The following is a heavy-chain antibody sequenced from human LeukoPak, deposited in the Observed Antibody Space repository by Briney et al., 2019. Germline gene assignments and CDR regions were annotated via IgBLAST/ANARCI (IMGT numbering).Heavy chain of an antibody. CDR3: ARVGDHFHWNLDL. V-gene: IGHV3-53*01. J-gene: IGHJ2*01. Sequence: GGSLRLSCAASGFTASTYYMNWVRQAPGKGLEWVSIIYSGGTTYYADSVKGRFTISRDTSKNTLSLQMNSLRAENTAVYFCARVGDHFHWNLDLWGRGTLVTVSS. CDR1: GFTASTYY. D-gene: IGHD3-3*02. CDR2: IYSGGTT.